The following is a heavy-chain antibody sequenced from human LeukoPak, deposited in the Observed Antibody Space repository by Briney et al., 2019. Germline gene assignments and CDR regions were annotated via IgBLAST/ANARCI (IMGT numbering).Heavy chain of an antibody. CDR2: VYSAGST. CDR1: GFTVSSNY. V-gene: IGHV3-66*01. J-gene: IGHJ4*02. CDR3: ARDRAYTYGYAYYFEN. Sequence: GGSLRLSCAASGFTVSSNYMSWVRQAPGKGLEWVSVVYSAGSTFYADSVKGRFTISRDNSKNMVHLQMNSLRAEDTAVYYCARDRAYTYGYAYYFENWGQGTLVTVSS. D-gene: IGHD5-18*01.